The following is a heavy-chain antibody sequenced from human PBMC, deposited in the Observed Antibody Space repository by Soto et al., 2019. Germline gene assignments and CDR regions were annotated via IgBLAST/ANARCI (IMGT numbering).Heavy chain of an antibody. CDR1: GFTFSSYG. CDR3: ARDQGHWLVTYYLDY. V-gene: IGHV3-33*01. Sequence: QVQLVESGGGVVQPGRSLRLSCAASGFTFSSYGMHWVRQAPGKGLEWVAVIWYDGSNKYYADSVKGRFTISRDNSKNTLYLQMNSLRAEDTAVYYCARDQGHWLVTYYLDYWGQGTLVTVSS. J-gene: IGHJ4*02. CDR2: IWYDGSNK. D-gene: IGHD6-19*01.